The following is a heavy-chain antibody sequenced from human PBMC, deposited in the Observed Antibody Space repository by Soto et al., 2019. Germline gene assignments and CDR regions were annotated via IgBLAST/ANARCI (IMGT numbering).Heavy chain of an antibody. D-gene: IGHD6-6*01. J-gene: IGHJ6*02. Sequence: ASVNVSCKASGCTFTGYYMHWVRPAPGQGLEWMGWLNPNSGGTNYAQKFQGRVTMTRDTSISTAYMQLSRLRSDDTAVYYCARDRKIAARVHHSPNSMDFSGPGTSGTGS. CDR2: LNPNSGGT. CDR1: GCTFTGYY. V-gene: IGHV1-2*02. CDR3: ARDRKIAARVHHSPNSMDF.